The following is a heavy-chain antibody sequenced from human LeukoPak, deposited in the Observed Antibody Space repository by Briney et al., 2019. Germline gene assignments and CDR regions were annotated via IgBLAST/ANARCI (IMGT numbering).Heavy chain of an antibody. CDR3: AMHTVIGSSWSLDS. CDR1: VGSISSSTYY. J-gene: IGHJ4*02. V-gene: IGHV4-39*02. D-gene: IGHD6-13*01. Sequence: PSETLSLTCTVSVGSISSSTYYWGWIPQPPGNGMEWIGTIYYSRYTNSNPSRKNRVTISGDTTKNHAYLTPTSLTAADTAVYYCAMHTVIGSSWSLDSWGQGTLVTVSS. CDR2: IYYSRYT.